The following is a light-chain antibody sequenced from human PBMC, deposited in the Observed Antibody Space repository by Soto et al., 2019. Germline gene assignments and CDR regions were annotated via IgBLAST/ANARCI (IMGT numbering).Light chain of an antibody. J-gene: IGLJ1*01. Sequence: QSALTQPASVSGSPGQSSTISCTGTSSDVGGYNYVSWYQQHPGKAPKLMIYDVSNRPSGVSNRFSGFKSGNTASLTISGLHAEDEADYYCSSYTTSSTYVFGTGTKVTVL. CDR3: SSYTTSSTYV. V-gene: IGLV2-14*03. CDR1: SSDVGGYNY. CDR2: DVS.